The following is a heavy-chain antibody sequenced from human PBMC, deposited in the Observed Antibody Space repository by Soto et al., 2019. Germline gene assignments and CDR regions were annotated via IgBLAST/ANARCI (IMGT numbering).Heavy chain of an antibody. V-gene: IGHV4-59*01. J-gene: IGHJ5*02. D-gene: IGHD2-2*01. CDR1: GGSISSYY. CDR3: ARAARCISTSCYEVKWFDP. Sequence: SETLSLTCTVSGGSISSYYWSWIWQPPGKGLEWIGYIYYSGSTNYNPSLKSRVTISVDTSKNQFSLKLSSVTAADTAVYYCARAARCISTSCYEVKWFDPWGQGTLVTVSS. CDR2: IYYSGST.